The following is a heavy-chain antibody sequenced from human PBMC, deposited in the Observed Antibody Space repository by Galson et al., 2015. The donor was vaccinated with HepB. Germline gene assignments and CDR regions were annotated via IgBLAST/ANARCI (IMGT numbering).Heavy chain of an antibody. J-gene: IGHJ3*02. CDR1: GGTFSSYT. V-gene: IGHV1-69*04. CDR3: AREGYYDSSGFAFDI. Sequence: SVKVSCKASGGTFSSYTISWVRQAPGQGLEWMGRIIPILGIANYAQKFQGRVTITADKSTSTAYMELSSLRSEDTAVYYCAREGYYDSSGFAFDIWGQGTMVTVSS. D-gene: IGHD3-22*01. CDR2: IIPILGIA.